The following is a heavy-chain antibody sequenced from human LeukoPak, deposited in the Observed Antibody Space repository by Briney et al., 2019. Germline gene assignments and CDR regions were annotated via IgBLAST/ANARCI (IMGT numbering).Heavy chain of an antibody. D-gene: IGHD3-3*01. CDR3: ARRFHFWRGIYYVKWFVP. CDR2: ISSSSTSI. V-gene: IGHV3-21*01. J-gene: IGHJ5*02. CDR1: GFSFSNFG. Sequence: PGGSLRLSCAASGFSFSNFGMNWVRQAPGKGLEWVSSISSSSTSIFYADSVKGRFTTSRDNAKNSLYLQMSSLRAEDTAVYYCARRFHFWRGIYYVKWFVPWGQGTLVTVSS.